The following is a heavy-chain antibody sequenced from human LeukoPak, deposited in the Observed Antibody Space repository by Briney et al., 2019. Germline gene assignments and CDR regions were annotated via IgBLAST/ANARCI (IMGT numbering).Heavy chain of an antibody. Sequence: PGGSLRLSCTASGFTFNTYTMNWVRQAPGKGLEWVSGINWNGGSTGYADSVKGRFTISRDNAKNSLYLQMNSLRAEDTALYHCARGLPRITFGGVIAHDYWGQGTLVTVSS. V-gene: IGHV3-20*01. J-gene: IGHJ4*02. D-gene: IGHD3-16*02. CDR2: INWNGGST. CDR3: ARGLPRITFGGVIAHDY. CDR1: GFTFNTYT.